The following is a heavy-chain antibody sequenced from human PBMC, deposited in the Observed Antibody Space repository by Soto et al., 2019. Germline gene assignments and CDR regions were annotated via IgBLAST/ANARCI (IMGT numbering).Heavy chain of an antibody. V-gene: IGHV1-69*01. Sequence: QVHLVQSGAEVKKPGSSVKVSCTASGGTFGTYIISWVRQGPGQGLEWMGGIIPIFGTTPYAQKFQGRVTITADESSGTAYMDLSSLRSGDTALYDCTVRSMGDVDSWGQGTLVAVSS. CDR1: GGTFGTYI. D-gene: IGHD1-26*01. CDR3: TVRSMGDVDS. CDR2: IIPIFGTT. J-gene: IGHJ4*02.